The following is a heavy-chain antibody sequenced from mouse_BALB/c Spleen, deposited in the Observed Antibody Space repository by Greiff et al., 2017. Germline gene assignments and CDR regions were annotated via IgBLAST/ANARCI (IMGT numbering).Heavy chain of an antibody. D-gene: IGHD1-1*01. CDR1: GFSLTSYG. V-gene: IGHV2-2*02. CDR2: IWSGGST. J-gene: IGHJ1*01. Sequence: VMLVESGPGLVQPSQSLSITCTVSGFSLTSYGVHWVRQSPGKGLEWLGVIWSGGSTDYNAAFISRLSISKDNSKSQVFFKMNSLQANDTAIYYCAREKDYGRYFDVWGAGTTVTVSS. CDR3: AREKDYGRYFDV.